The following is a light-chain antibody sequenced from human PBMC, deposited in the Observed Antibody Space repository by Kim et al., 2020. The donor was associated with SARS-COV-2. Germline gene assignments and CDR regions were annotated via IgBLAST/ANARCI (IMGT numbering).Light chain of an antibody. J-gene: IGKJ4*01. Sequence: EIVLTQSPGTLSLSPGERATLSCRASQSVSNNYLAWYQQKPGQAPRLLIYGASTRATGIPDRFGGSGSGTDFILTISRLEPEDFAVYYCQQDGKAPLTFGGGTKVDIK. V-gene: IGKV3-20*01. CDR2: GAS. CDR3: QQDGKAPLT. CDR1: QSVSNNY.